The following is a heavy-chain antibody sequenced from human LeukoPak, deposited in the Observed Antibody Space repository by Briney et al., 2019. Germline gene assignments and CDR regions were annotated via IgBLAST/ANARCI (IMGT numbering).Heavy chain of an antibody. V-gene: IGHV4-30-2*01. J-gene: IGHJ4*02. Sequence: SQTLSLTCDDSGKSMSSDGYSWNWIRQPPGKGLEWIVYIYNSVTTYYNPSLKSRVTMSLDRSKNQFSLELSSVTAADTAVYYCARSWHYYDSSAYSHYFDYWGQGAQVTVSS. CDR1: GKSMSSDGYS. D-gene: IGHD3-22*01. CDR3: ARSWHYYDSSAYSHYFDY. CDR2: IYNSVTT.